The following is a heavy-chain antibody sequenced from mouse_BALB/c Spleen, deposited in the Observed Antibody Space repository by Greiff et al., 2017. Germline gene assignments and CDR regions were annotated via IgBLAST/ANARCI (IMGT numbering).Heavy chain of an antibody. V-gene: IGHV5-6-5*01. Sequence: EVKLMESGGGLVKPGGSLKLSCAASGFTFSSYAMSWVRQTPEKRLEWVASISSGGSTYYPDSVKGRFTISRDNARNILYLQMSSLRSEDTAMYYCARGDYGYEYFCVWGAGTTVTVSS. CDR3: ARGDYGYEYFCV. D-gene: IGHD2-2*01. J-gene: IGHJ1*01. CDR1: GFTFSSYA. CDR2: ISSGGST.